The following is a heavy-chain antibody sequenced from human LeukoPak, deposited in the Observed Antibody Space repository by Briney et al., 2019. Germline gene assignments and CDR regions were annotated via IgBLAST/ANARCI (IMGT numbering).Heavy chain of an antibody. V-gene: IGHV3-7*01. CDR1: GFTFSSYW. Sequence: GGSLRLSCAASGFTFSSYWMSWVRQAPGKGLEWVANIKQDGSEKYYVDSVKGRFTISRDNAKNSLYLQMNSLRAEDTAVYYCAKSETYGSGNSPYYYYYYMDVWGKGTTVTVSS. CDR3: AKSETYGSGNSPYYYYYYMDV. CDR2: IKQDGSEK. J-gene: IGHJ6*03. D-gene: IGHD3-10*01.